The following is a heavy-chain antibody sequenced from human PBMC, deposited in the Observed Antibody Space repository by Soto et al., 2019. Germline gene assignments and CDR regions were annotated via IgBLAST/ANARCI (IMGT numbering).Heavy chain of an antibody. CDR2: VYHSGTT. CDR1: GGSISDNW. J-gene: IGHJ4*02. Sequence: QVQLQESGPGLVKPSGTLSLTCAVSGGSISDNWWSWVRQPPGKGLEWIGEVYHSGTTYYNPSLKSRVTISLDKSASQISRTLNSVTAADTAVYYCARQVAVARTRGFDSWGQGTLVTGSS. CDR3: ARQVAVARTRGFDS. V-gene: IGHV4-4*02. D-gene: IGHD5-12*01.